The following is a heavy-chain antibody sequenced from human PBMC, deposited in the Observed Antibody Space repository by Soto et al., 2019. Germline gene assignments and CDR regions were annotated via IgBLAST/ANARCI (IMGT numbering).Heavy chain of an antibody. D-gene: IGHD3-10*01. Sequence: ASVKVSCKASGYTFTSYDINWVRQATGQGLEWMGWMNPNSGNTGYAQKFQGRVTMTRNTSISTAYMELSSLRSEDTAVYYCAREADLGLLWFGELLYRTHDAFDIWGQGTMVTVSS. CDR2: MNPNSGNT. J-gene: IGHJ3*02. CDR3: AREADLGLLWFGELLYRTHDAFDI. CDR1: GYTFTSYD. V-gene: IGHV1-8*01.